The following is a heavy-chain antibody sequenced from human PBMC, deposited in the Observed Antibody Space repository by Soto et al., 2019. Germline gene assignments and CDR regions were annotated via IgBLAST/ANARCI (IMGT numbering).Heavy chain of an antibody. CDR2: IYFSGTT. CDR1: GGSISSARDY. V-gene: IGHV4-39*01. CDR3: STLKEGAWYFEFDS. J-gene: IGHJ4*02. Sequence: QLQLQESGPGLVKPSETLSLICAVSGGSISSARDYWTWVRRPPGKGLEWIGSIYFSGTTNYNPSLKSRVTISADTSKNQFSLRLRSLTAADTAVYYCSTLKEGAWYFEFDSWGQGTLVNVSS. D-gene: IGHD6-19*01.